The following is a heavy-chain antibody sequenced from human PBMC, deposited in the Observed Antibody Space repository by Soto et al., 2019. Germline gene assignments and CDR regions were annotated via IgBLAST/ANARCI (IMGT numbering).Heavy chain of an antibody. CDR2: ISSSSSYT. CDR3: ARGPTLGSYGMDV. D-gene: IGHD1-26*01. V-gene: IGHV3-11*06. J-gene: IGHJ6*02. Sequence: GGSLRLSCAASGFTFSDYYMSWIRQAPGKGLEWVSYISSSSSYTNYADSVKGRFTISRDNAKNSLYLQMNSLRAEDTAVYYCARGPTLGSYGMDVWGQGTTVTVSS. CDR1: GFTFSDYY.